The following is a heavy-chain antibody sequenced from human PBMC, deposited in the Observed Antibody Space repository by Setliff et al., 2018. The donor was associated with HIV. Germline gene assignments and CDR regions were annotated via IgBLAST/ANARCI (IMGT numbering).Heavy chain of an antibody. CDR3: ARDCITIFCVAQYYNYMDV. V-gene: IGHV1-18*01. J-gene: IGHJ6*03. CDR2: ISAYNGDT. D-gene: IGHD3-3*01. CDR1: GYTFSSYG. Sequence: VASVKVSCKASGYTFSSYGISWVRQAPGQGLEWMGWISAYNGDTNYVQKFQGRVTMTTDTSTNTAYMELRSLRSDDTAVYYCARDCITIFCVAQYYNYMDVWGKGTTVTVSS.